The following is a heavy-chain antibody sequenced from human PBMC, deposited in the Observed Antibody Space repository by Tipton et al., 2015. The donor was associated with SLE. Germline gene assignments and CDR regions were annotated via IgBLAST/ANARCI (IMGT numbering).Heavy chain of an antibody. D-gene: IGHD6-6*01. CDR3: ARGPRKLVPGSYYYYMDV. Sequence: TLSLTCTVSGDSIRSYYWTWIRQPPGKGLEWIGYIFDSGTTKYNPSLKSRVTISADTSKNQFSLKVNSVTAADTAVYYCARGPRKLVPGSYYYYMDVWGKGTTVTVSS. CDR1: GDSIRSYY. J-gene: IGHJ6*03. CDR2: IFDSGTT. V-gene: IGHV4-59*12.